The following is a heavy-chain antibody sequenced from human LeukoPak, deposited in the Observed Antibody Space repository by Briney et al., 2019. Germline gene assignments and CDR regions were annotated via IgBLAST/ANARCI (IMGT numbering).Heavy chain of an antibody. CDR3: ARDDWNYGY. Sequence: ASVKVSCKASGYTFTGYYIYWVRQAPGQGLEWMGWINPNSGGTNYAQRFQGRVTMTRDTSISTACMELSRLRSDDTAVYYCARDDWNYGYWGQGTLVTVSS. J-gene: IGHJ4*02. CDR1: GYTFTGYY. V-gene: IGHV1-2*02. D-gene: IGHD1-7*01. CDR2: INPNSGGT.